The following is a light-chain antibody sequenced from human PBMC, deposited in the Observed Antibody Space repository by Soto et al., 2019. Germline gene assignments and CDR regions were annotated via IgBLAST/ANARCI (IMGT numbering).Light chain of an antibody. CDR2: GAS. CDR3: LQDINYPWT. Sequence: IPMSQSPSTVSASVGDRVTIPCRASQGIGNALGWYQQEPGKPPKVLIYGASNLQSGVPPRFSGSGSGTDFTLAISSLQPEDSATYYCLQDINYPWTFGQGTKVDIK. J-gene: IGKJ1*01. CDR1: QGIGNA. V-gene: IGKV1-6*01.